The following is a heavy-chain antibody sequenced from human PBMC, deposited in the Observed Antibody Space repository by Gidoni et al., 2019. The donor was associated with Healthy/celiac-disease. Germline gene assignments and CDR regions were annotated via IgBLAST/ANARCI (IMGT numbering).Heavy chain of an antibody. Sequence: QVQLVESGGGVVQPGRSMRLSCAASGFTFSSYGMHWVRQAPGTGLEWVAVISYDGSNKYYADSVKGRFTISRDNSKNTLYLQMNSLRAEDTAVYYCAKGRYSSSWIDYWGQGTLVTVSS. J-gene: IGHJ4*02. CDR2: ISYDGSNK. CDR3: AKGRYSSSWIDY. CDR1: GFTFSSYG. D-gene: IGHD6-13*01. V-gene: IGHV3-30*18.